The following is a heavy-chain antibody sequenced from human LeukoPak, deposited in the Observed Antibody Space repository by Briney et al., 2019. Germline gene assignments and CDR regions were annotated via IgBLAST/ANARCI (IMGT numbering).Heavy chain of an antibody. Sequence: GGSLRLSCAASGFTFSSYEMNWVRQAPGKGLEWVSYISSSGSSIHYADSVKGRFTISRDNSKNTLYLQMNSLRAEDTAVYYCAKSSAFDIWGQGTMVTVSS. CDR2: ISSSGSSI. J-gene: IGHJ3*02. CDR3: AKSSAFDI. V-gene: IGHV3-48*03. CDR1: GFTFSSYE.